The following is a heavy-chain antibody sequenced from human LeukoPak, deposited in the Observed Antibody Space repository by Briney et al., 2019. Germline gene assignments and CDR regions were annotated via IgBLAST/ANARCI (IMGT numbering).Heavy chain of an antibody. D-gene: IGHD2-15*01. V-gene: IGHV4-39*01. CDR2: IYYSGST. CDR3: ARHGGCSGGSCYRKFDP. CDR1: GGSISSGGYY. Sequence: PSETLSLTCTVSGGSISSGGYYWSWIRQPPGKGLEWIGSIYYSGSTYYNPSLKSQVTISVDTSKNLFSLKLSSVTAADTAVYYCARHGGCSGGSCYRKFDPWGQGALVTVSS. J-gene: IGHJ5*02.